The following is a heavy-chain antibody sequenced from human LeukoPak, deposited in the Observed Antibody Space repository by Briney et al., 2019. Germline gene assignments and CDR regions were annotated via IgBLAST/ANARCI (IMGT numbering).Heavy chain of an antibody. V-gene: IGHV4-39*07. J-gene: IGHJ5*02. Sequence: PSETLSLTCNVSGDSISRSRHFWAWIRQSPGRGLEWIGYIYNSGSTYYNPSLKSRATISVDTSKNQFSLRLSSVTAADTAVYYCARWGTYASTSNWFDPWGQGTLVTVPS. CDR2: IYNSGST. CDR1: GDSISRSRHF. CDR3: ARWGTYASTSNWFDP. D-gene: IGHD2-2*01.